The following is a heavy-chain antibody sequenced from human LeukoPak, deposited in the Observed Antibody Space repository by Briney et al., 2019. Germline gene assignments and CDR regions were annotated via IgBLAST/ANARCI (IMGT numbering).Heavy chain of an antibody. Sequence: GGSLRLSCAASGFTFSSYSMAWVRQAPGKGLEWVSSISSSSSYIYYADSVKGRFTISRDNAKNSLYLQMSSLRAEDSAVYYCARESCSSTSCYYYMDVWGKGTTVTVSS. J-gene: IGHJ6*03. CDR1: GFTFSSYS. D-gene: IGHD2-2*01. V-gene: IGHV3-21*01. CDR2: ISSSSSYI. CDR3: ARESCSSTSCYYYMDV.